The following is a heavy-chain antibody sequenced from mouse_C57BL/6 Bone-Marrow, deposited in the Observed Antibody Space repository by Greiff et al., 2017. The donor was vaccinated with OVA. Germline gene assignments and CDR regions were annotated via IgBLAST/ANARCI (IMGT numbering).Heavy chain of an antibody. D-gene: IGHD2-4*01. CDR3: ARDDYDSWFAY. CDR2: INPNNGGT. CDR1: GYTFTDYY. Sequence: EVQLHQSGPELVKPGASVKISCKASGYTFTDYYMNWVKQSHGKSLEWIGDINPNNGGTSYNQKFKGKATLTVDKSSSTAYMELRSLTSEDSAVYYCARDDYDSWFAYWGQGTLVTVSA. V-gene: IGHV1-26*01. J-gene: IGHJ3*01.